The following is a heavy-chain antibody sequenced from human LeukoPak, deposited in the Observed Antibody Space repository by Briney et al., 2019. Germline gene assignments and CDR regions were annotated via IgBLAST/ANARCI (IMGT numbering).Heavy chain of an antibody. V-gene: IGHV3-23*01. CDR3: ARGLGSWYGLNWFDP. CDR2: ISGSGGST. D-gene: IGHD6-13*01. Sequence: GGSLRLSCAASGFTFSSYGMSWVRQAPGKGLEWVSAISGSGGSTYYADSVKGRFTISRDNSKNTLYLQMNSLRAEDTAVYYCARGLGSWYGLNWFDPWGQGTLVTVSS. J-gene: IGHJ5*02. CDR1: GFTFSSYG.